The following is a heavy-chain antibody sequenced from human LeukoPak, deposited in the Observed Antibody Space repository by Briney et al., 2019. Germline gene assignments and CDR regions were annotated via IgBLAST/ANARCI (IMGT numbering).Heavy chain of an antibody. CDR2: IFYSGST. D-gene: IGHD1-26*01. J-gene: IGHJ4*02. V-gene: IGHV4-39*01. CDR1: SGSISTSNYY. CDR3: ARHVNSNGSPSDY. Sequence: SETLSLTCTVSSGSISTSNYYWGWVRQPPGKALEWIGNIFYSGSTYYNPSLKSRVTISVDTSKNQFSLKLRSVTAADTAVYYCARHVNSNGSPSDYWGQGTLVTVSS.